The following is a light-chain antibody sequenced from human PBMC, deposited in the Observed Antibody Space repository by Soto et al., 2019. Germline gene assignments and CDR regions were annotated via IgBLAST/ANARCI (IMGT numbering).Light chain of an antibody. V-gene: IGKV1-17*01. J-gene: IGKJ1*01. Sequence: DIQMTQSPSSLSASVGDRVTITCRASQGIRNDLDWYQQKPGKPPKRLIYAESSLQSGVQSRLSGSGSGTEFTLTFGSLQPEEFATYYCLQHNSYPWTFGQGTKVEIK. CDR3: LQHNSYPWT. CDR1: QGIRND. CDR2: AES.